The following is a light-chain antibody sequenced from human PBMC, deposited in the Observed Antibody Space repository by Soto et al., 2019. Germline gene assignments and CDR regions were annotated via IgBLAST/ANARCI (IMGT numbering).Light chain of an antibody. CDR1: SSNIGSNT. J-gene: IGLJ2*01. CDR3: SSYAGSGLLV. Sequence: QSVLTQPPSASGTPGQRVTISCSGSSSNIGSNTVNWYQQLPGTAPKLLIYSNNQRPSGVPDRFSGSKSGNTASLTVSGLHSEDEANYYCSSYAGSGLLVFGGGTKVTVL. V-gene: IGLV1-44*01. CDR2: SNN.